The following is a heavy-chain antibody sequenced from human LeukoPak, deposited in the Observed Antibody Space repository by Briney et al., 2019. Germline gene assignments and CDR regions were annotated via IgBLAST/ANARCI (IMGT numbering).Heavy chain of an antibody. CDR2: ISGSGGST. CDR1: GFTFDDYA. D-gene: IGHD2-2*01. CDR3: ASLERELVIVVVPAAIDY. J-gene: IGHJ4*02. Sequence: PGGSLRLSCAASGFTFDDYAMHWVRQAPGKGLEWVSAISGSGGSTYYADSVKGRFTISRDNSKNTLYLQMNSLRAEDTAVYYCASLERELVIVVVPAAIDYWGQGTLVTVSS. V-gene: IGHV3-23*01.